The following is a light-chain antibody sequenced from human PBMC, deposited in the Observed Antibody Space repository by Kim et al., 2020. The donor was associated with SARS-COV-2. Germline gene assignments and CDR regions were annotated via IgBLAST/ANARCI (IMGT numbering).Light chain of an antibody. J-gene: IGLJ2*01. V-gene: IGLV1-40*01. Sequence: QRVPLSLTGSGSNNAAGYDVHWYKQLPGTAPKLLIYAYTNRPSGVPDRFSGSKSGTSASLAIIGLQAEDEADYYCQSYDSSLSGSVFGGGTQLTVL. CDR2: AYT. CDR3: QSYDSSLSGSV. CDR1: GSNNAAGYD.